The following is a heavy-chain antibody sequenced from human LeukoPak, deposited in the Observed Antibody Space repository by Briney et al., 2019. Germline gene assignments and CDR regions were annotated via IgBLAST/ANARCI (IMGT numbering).Heavy chain of an antibody. CDR3: AKGRGYSYGYRYYFDY. CDR2: ISGSGGST. V-gene: IGHV3-23*01. D-gene: IGHD5-18*01. CDR1: GFTFSSYA. Sequence: GGSLRLSCAASGFTFSSYAMSWVRQAPGKGLEWVSAISGSGGSTYYADSVKGRFTISRDNSKNTLYLQMNSLRAEDTAVYYCAKGRGYSYGYRYYFDYWGQGTLATVSS. J-gene: IGHJ4*02.